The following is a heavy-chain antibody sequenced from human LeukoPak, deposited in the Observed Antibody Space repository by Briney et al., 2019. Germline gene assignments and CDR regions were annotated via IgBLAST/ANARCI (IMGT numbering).Heavy chain of an antibody. V-gene: IGHV4-59*01. Sequence: SETLSLTCTVFGGSISSYYWSWIRQPPGKGLEWIGYIYYSGTTNYNPSLKSRVTIAVDTSKNQFSLKLSSVTAADTAVYYCARGVYIAAAQYGYWGQGTLVTVSS. J-gene: IGHJ4*02. CDR2: IYYSGTT. D-gene: IGHD6-13*01. CDR3: ARGVYIAAAQYGY. CDR1: GGSISSYY.